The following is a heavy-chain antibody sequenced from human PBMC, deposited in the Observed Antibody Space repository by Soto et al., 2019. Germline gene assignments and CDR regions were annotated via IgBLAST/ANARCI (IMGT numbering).Heavy chain of an antibody. V-gene: IGHV1-69*06. D-gene: IGHD3-16*01. CDR1: GGTLTTHG. Sequence: QVQLVQSGNEVKQPGSSVKISCKASGGTLTTHGIIWVRQAPGQGLEWMGGIVPVFNSPKYAQKFQGRLTITAERSTNSVYMELSSLTSEDTATYYCARDPPRADFVLNCFGPWAQGTLVPASS. CDR2: IVPVFNSP. CDR3: ARDPPRADFVLNCFGP. J-gene: IGHJ5*02.